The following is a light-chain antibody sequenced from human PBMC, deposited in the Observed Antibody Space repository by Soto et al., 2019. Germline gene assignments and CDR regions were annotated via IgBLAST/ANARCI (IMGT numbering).Light chain of an antibody. CDR3: CSYTTSNTRQIV. CDR2: DVS. J-gene: IGLJ1*01. Sequence: QSVLTQPASVSGSPGQSITISCTGNSSDVCGYNYVSWYQHHPGKAPKLMIYDVSNRPSGVSNRFSGSKSGNTASLTISGLQPEDEADYYCCSYTTSNTRQIVFGTGTKVTVL. CDR1: SSDVCGYNY. V-gene: IGLV2-14*03.